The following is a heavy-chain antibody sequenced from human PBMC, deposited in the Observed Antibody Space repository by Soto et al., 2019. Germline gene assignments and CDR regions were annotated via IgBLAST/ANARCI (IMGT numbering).Heavy chain of an antibody. CDR3: ARDVDWNFDY. CDR2: VSSTSTHK. V-gene: IGHV3-21*01. J-gene: IGHJ4*02. Sequence: GGSQRLSCAASGVTFSSDDMNLVRQAPGKWLEWVSSVSSTSTHKYYADSLKGRFTISRDNAKNSQFLQMNSLRAEDTAGYYCARDVDWNFDYWGQGTLVTVS. D-gene: IGHD1-1*01. CDR1: GVTFSSDD.